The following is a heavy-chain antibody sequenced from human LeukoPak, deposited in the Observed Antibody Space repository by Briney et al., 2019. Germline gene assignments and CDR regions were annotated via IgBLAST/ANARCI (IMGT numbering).Heavy chain of an antibody. Sequence: GGSLRLSCAASGFTFSSYSMNWVRQAPGKGLEWVSYISSSSSTIYYADSVKGRLTISRDNSKNTLYLQMNSLRAEDTAVYYCAKEYYGSGSYSYYYYYMDVWGKGTTVTVSS. V-gene: IGHV3-48*01. CDR1: GFTFSSYS. CDR2: ISSSSSTI. D-gene: IGHD3-10*01. CDR3: AKEYYGSGSYSYYYYYMDV. J-gene: IGHJ6*03.